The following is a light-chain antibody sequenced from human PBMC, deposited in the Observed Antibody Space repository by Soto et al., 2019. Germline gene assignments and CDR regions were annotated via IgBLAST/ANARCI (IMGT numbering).Light chain of an antibody. Sequence: QAVVTQPPSASGTPGQRVTISCSGSSSNIGSNFVSWYQRLPGTAPKLLIYSINQRPSGVPDRFSGSKSGTSASLAISGLQSEDEADYFWASWDDSLNGPVFGGGTKVTVL. CDR1: SSNIGSNF. CDR2: SIN. V-gene: IGLV1-44*01. J-gene: IGLJ3*02. CDR3: ASWDDSLNGPV.